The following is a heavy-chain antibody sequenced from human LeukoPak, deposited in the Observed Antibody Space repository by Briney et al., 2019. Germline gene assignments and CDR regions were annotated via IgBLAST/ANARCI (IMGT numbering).Heavy chain of an antibody. CDR1: GGSISSYY. J-gene: IGHJ4*02. CDR2: IYYSGST. V-gene: IGHV4-59*01. D-gene: IGHD3-10*01. Sequence: SETLSLTCTVSGGSISSYYWSWTRQPPGKGLEWIGYIYYSGSTNYNPSLKSRVTISVDTSKNQFSLKLSSVTAADTAVYYCARGSTMVRGVHDYWGQGTLVTVSS. CDR3: ARGSTMVRGVHDY.